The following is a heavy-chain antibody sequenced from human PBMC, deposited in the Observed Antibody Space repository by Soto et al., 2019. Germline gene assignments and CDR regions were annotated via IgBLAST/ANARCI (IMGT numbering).Heavy chain of an antibody. D-gene: IGHD4-17*01. Sequence: AESINTACKVPRYSFTRYWIGWVRQMPGKGLEWMGIIYPGDSDTRYSPSFQGQVTTAADKSISTAYLQWSSLKASDTAMYYCARQGDYGGIYFDYWGQGTMVTVPS. J-gene: IGHJ4*02. V-gene: IGHV5-51*01. CDR3: ARQGDYGGIYFDY. CDR1: RYSFTRYW. CDR2: IYPGDSDT.